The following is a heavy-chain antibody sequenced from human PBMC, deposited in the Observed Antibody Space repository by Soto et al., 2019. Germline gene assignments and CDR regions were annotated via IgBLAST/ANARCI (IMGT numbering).Heavy chain of an antibody. J-gene: IGHJ4*02. V-gene: IGHV4-59*04. Sequence: SETLSLTCTVSGGSISSYFYIWVRQPPGKGLEWIGGIYYSGRSYYNPSLKSRVTMSVDTSKNQFSLTLNSVTAADAAVYYCARQRTTVVTQAYFDHWGQGTLVTVSS. CDR2: IYYSGRS. CDR3: ARQRTTVVTQAYFDH. CDR1: GGSISSYF. D-gene: IGHD4-17*01.